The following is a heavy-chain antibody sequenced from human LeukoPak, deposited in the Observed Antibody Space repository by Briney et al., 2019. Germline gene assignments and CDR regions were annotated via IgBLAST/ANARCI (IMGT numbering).Heavy chain of an antibody. Sequence: SETLSLTCAVYGGTFSGYYWTWIRQAPGKGLEWIGEINPSGRISYKSSLKSRLTISVDASKNQFSLNLRSLTAADTAVYYCARGRHEVSMIVVVMTAVSYYLDVWGKGTTVTVS. CDR2: INPSGRI. CDR3: ARGRHEVSMIVVVMTAVSYYLDV. J-gene: IGHJ6*03. D-gene: IGHD3-22*01. V-gene: IGHV4-34*01. CDR1: GGTFSGYY.